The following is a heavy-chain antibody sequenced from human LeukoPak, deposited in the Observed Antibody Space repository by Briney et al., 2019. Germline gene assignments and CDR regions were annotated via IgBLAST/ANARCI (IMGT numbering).Heavy chain of an antibody. CDR3: ARVANGRSSWYFQH. J-gene: IGHJ1*01. D-gene: IGHD6-13*01. V-gene: IGHV3-21*01. CDR1: GFTFSSYS. Sequence: GGSLRLSCAASGFTFSSYSMTWVRQAPGKGLEWVSSISSSSSYIYYADSVKGRFTISRDNAKNSLYLQMNSLRAEDTAVYYCARVANGRSSWYFQHWGQGTLVTVSS. CDR2: ISSSSSYI.